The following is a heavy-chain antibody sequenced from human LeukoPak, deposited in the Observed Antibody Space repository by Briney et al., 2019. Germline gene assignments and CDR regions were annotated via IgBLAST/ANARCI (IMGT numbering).Heavy chain of an antibody. V-gene: IGHV3-30*18. D-gene: IGHD3-22*01. CDR3: AKDLSYYDSSGYDDY. CDR2: ISYDGSNK. Sequence: GGSLRLSCAASGFTFSSYGMHWVRQAPGKGLEWVAVISYDGSNKYYADSVKGRFTISRDNSKNTLYLQMNSLRAEDTAVYYCAKDLSYYDSSGYDDYWGQGTLVTVSS. CDR1: GFTFSSYG. J-gene: IGHJ4*02.